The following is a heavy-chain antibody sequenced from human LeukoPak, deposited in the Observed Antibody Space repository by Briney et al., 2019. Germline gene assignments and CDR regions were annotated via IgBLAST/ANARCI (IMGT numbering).Heavy chain of an antibody. J-gene: IGHJ4*02. CDR3: TTGGGVGAIRTGAY. D-gene: IGHD1-26*01. CDR2: IKRETDGGTT. CDR1: GFTFSSNY. Sequence: PGGSLRLSCAASGFTFSSNYMSWVRQGPGKGLEWVGRIKRETDGGTTDHAAPVKGRFTISRDDSKNTLYLQMNSLKIEDTAVYYCTTGGGVGAIRTGAYWGQGTLVTVSS. V-gene: IGHV3-15*01.